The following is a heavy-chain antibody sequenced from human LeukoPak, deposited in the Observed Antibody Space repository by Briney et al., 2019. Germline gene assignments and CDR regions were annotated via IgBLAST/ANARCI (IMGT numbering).Heavy chain of an antibody. D-gene: IGHD4-17*01. Sequence: GGSLRLFCAASGFTFSSYSMNWVRQAPGKGLEWVSYISSSSSTIYYADSVKGRFTISRDNSKNMLYLQMNSLRPEDTAVYYCARETGGAVGSTDFDYWGQGTLVTVSS. J-gene: IGHJ4*02. V-gene: IGHV3-48*01. CDR2: ISSSSSTI. CDR1: GFTFSSYS. CDR3: ARETGGAVGSTDFDY.